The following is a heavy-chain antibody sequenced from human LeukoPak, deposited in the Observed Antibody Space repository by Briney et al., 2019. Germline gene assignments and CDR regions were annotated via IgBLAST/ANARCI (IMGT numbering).Heavy chain of an antibody. V-gene: IGHV3-30*18. CDR3: AKDRRSSWTSDY. CDR2: ISYDGSNK. J-gene: IGHJ4*02. CDR1: GFTFGSYG. Sequence: GRSLRLSCAASGFTFGSYGTHWVRQAPGKGLEWVAVISYDGSNKYYADSVKGRFTISRDNSKNTLYLQMNSLRAEDTAVYYCAKDRRSSWTSDYWGQGTLVTVSS. D-gene: IGHD6-13*01.